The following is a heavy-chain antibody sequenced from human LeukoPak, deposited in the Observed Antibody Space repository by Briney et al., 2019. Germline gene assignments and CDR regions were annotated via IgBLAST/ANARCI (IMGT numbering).Heavy chain of an antibody. CDR1: GFTFSSYG. J-gene: IGHJ4*01. V-gene: IGHV3-33*01. Sequence: PRRSRRLSCAASGFTFSSYGMHWVRQAPGKGLEWVAVIWYDGSNKYYADSVKGRFTISRDNSKNTLYLQMNSLRAEDTAVYYCARDKGDGGLDFWGHGTPVSVSS. CDR3: ARDKGDGGLDF. D-gene: IGHD4-23*01. CDR2: IWYDGSNK.